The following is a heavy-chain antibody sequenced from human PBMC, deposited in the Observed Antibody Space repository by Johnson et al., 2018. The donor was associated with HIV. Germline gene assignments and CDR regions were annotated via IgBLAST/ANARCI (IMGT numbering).Heavy chain of an antibody. CDR1: GFIFSSYA. J-gene: IGHJ3*01. CDR2: ISYDGSNK. D-gene: IGHD5-24*01. Sequence: QVHLVESGGGVVQPGRSLRLSCAASGFIFSSYAMHWVRQAPGKGLEWVAVISYDGSNKYYADSVKGRFTISRDNSKNTLYLQMSSLRAEDAAVYYCAKDVGDGYNRWGAFDFCGQGTMVTVSS. V-gene: IGHV3-30-3*02. CDR3: AKDVGDGYNRWGAFDF.